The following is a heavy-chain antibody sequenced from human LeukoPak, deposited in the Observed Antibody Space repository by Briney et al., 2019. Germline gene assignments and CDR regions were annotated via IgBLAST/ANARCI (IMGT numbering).Heavy chain of an antibody. CDR3: ARIYGSGSYLYYYYYYMDV. Sequence: GGSLRLSCAASGVTFSSYSMNWVRQAPGKGLEWVSSISSRSTYIYYADSVKGRFTISRDNAKNSLYLQMNSLRAEDTAVYYCARIYGSGSYLYYYYYYMDVWGKGTTVTISS. CDR1: GVTFSSYS. D-gene: IGHD3-10*01. CDR2: ISSRSTYI. V-gene: IGHV3-21*04. J-gene: IGHJ6*03.